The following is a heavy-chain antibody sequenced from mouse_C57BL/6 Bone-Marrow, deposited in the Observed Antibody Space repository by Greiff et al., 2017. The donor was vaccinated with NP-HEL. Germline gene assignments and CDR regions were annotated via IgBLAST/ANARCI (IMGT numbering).Heavy chain of an antibody. CDR2: IDPSDSYT. CDR3: ASYGSWYFDV. D-gene: IGHD1-1*01. J-gene: IGHJ1*03. Sequence: VQLQQPGAELVMPGASVKLSCKASGYTFTSYWMHWVKQRPGQGLEWIGEIDPSDSYTNYNQKFKGKSTLTVDKSSSTAYMQLSSLTSEDSAVYYCASYGSWYFDVWGTGTTVTVSS. V-gene: IGHV1-69*01. CDR1: GYTFTSYW.